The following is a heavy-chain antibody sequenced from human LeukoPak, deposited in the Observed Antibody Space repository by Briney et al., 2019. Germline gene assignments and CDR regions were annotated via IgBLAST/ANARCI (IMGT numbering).Heavy chain of an antibody. CDR3: TTHKDSGNYPWN. CDR1: GFTSTKVR. V-gene: IGHV3-15*01. CDR2: IKSKSDGETT. D-gene: IGHD1-7*01. Sequence: GGSLRLSCAASGFTSTKVRMNWVRQAPGEGLVWVGRIKSKSDGETTDYAAPVKGRFTISRDDSKNTLFLQMNSLKDEDTAMYYCTTHKDSGNYPWNWGQGTLVTVSS. J-gene: IGHJ4*02.